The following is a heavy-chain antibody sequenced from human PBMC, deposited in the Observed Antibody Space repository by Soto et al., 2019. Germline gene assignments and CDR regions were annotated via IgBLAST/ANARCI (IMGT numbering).Heavy chain of an antibody. V-gene: IGHV1-46*03. D-gene: IGHD4-17*01. CDR2: INPSGGST. CDR1: GYTFTSYY. CDR3: ARQYGDYVDAFDI. Sequence: ASVKVSCKASGYTFTSYYMHWVRQAPGQGLEWMGIINPSGGSTSYAQKFQGRVTMTRDTSTSTVYMELSSLRSEATAVYYCARQYGDYVDAFDIWGQGTRVTVS. J-gene: IGHJ3*02.